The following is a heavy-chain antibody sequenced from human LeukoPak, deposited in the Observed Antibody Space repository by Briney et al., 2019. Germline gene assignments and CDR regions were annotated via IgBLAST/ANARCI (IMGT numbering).Heavy chain of an antibody. Sequence: GASVKLSCNASGYTFTGYYIHWLRQAPGQGLEWMGWINPNSCGTNYAQKFQGRVTMTRDTSISTAYMELSRLRSDDTAVYYCARPGYDFWSGYFIFDYWGQGTLVTVSS. J-gene: IGHJ4*02. CDR3: ARPGYDFWSGYFIFDY. V-gene: IGHV1-2*02. D-gene: IGHD3-3*01. CDR2: INPNSCGT. CDR1: GYTFTGYY.